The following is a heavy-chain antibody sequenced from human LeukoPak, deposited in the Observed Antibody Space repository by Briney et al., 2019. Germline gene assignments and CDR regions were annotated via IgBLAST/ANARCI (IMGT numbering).Heavy chain of an antibody. Sequence: GGSLRLSCAASGFVFRSYAMSWVRQAPGKGLEWVSGISSSGGSTYHADSVRGRFTISRDNSKNTLYLQMNSLRAEDTAVYYCAKAPRPDYWGQGTLVTVSS. CDR3: AKAPRPDY. CDR2: ISSSGGST. V-gene: IGHV3-23*01. CDR1: GFVFRSYA. J-gene: IGHJ4*02.